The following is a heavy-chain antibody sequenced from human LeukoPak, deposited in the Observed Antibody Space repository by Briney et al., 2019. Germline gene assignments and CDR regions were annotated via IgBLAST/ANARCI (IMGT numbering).Heavy chain of an antibody. D-gene: IGHD1-26*01. Sequence: SSVKVSCKASGGTFSSYAISLVREAPGQGLEWMGGIIPIFGTANYAQKFQGRVTITADESTSTAYMELSSLRSEDTAVYYCASGSGRTYFDYWGQGTLVTVSS. CDR1: GGTFSSYA. CDR3: ASGSGRTYFDY. J-gene: IGHJ4*02. V-gene: IGHV1-69*13. CDR2: IIPIFGTA.